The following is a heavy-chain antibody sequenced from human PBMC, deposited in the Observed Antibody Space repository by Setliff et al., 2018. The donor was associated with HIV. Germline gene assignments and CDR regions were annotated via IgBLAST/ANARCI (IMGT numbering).Heavy chain of an antibody. J-gene: IGHJ4*02. D-gene: IGHD2-15*01. CDR3: AADRIVLGDY. CDR2: IKSDESVI. CDR1: GLNFNNYW. V-gene: IGHV3-74*01. Sequence: PGGSLRLSCAGSGLNFNNYWMHWVRQAPGKGLVWVSHIKSDESVIQYAGSVKGRFTISRDNAKNTLYLQMNSLRVEDTAVYYCAADRIVLGDYWGQGTLVTVS.